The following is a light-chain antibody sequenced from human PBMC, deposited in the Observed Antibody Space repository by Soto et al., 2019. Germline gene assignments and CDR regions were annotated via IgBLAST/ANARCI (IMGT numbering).Light chain of an antibody. CDR3: QQYNNRGT. J-gene: IGKJ1*01. CDR1: QSVSSN. CDR2: GAS. V-gene: IGKV3-15*01. Sequence: EIVMTQSPATLSVSPGERATLSCRARQSVSSNLAWYQQKPGQAPRLLIYGASTRATGIPARFSGSGSGTEFTLTISSLQSEDFAVYYCQQYNNRGTFGQGTKVEIK.